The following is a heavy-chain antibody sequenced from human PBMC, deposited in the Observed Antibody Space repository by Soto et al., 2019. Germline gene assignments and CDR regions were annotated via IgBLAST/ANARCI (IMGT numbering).Heavy chain of an antibody. J-gene: IGHJ3*02. D-gene: IGHD6-6*01. CDR2: ISSSSSTI. Sequence: PGGSLRLSCAASGFTFSSYSMNWVRQAPGKGLEWVSYISSSSSTIYYADSVKGRFTISRDNAKNSLYLQMNSLRAEDTAVYYCARASSYSSSSPFLDIWGQGKMVTVSS. CDR1: GFTFSSYS. CDR3: ARASSYSSSSPFLDI. V-gene: IGHV3-48*01.